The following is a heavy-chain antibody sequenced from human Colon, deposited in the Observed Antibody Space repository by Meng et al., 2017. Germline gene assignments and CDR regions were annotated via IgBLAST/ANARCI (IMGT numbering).Heavy chain of an antibody. CDR2: ISGSGKTT. Sequence: GESLKISCVASGFTFDKYAMTGVRQAPGEGLEWVSAISGSGKTTYVADSGKGRFTISRDNSNNTLYLPMNSLRVDDTAVYYCAGGRREFSYGPEYWGQGTPVTVSS. CDR3: AGGRREFSYGPEY. CDR1: GFTFDKYA. D-gene: IGHD5-18*01. J-gene: IGHJ4*02. V-gene: IGHV3-23*01.